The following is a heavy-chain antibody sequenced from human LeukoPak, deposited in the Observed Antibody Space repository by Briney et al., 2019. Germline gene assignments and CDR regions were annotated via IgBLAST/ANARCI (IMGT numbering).Heavy chain of an antibody. J-gene: IGHJ3*02. CDR3: ASLRGDYGDLPPDDAFDI. CDR1: GFTFSSYS. D-gene: IGHD4-17*01. Sequence: GGSLRLSCAASGFTFSSYSMNWVRQAPGKGLEWVSSISSSSSYIYYADSVKGRFTISRDDAKNSLYLQMNSLRAEDTAVYYCASLRGDYGDLPPDDAFDIWGQGTMVTVSS. CDR2: ISSSSSYI. V-gene: IGHV3-21*01.